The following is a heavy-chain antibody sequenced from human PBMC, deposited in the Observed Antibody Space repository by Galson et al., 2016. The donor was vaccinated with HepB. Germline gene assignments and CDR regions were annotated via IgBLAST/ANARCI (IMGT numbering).Heavy chain of an antibody. CDR2: ICTAGDT. Sequence: SLRLSCAASGFTFSRYDMHWVRHVTGKGLEWVSAICTAGDTYYPGSVKGRFTISRENAKNSLYLQMNSLRDEDTAVYYCAGDGGGTGGYYSYAMDVWGQGTTVTVSS. CDR1: GFTFSRYD. D-gene: IGHD1-14*01. CDR3: AGDGGGTGGYYSYAMDV. J-gene: IGHJ6*02. V-gene: IGHV3-13*01.